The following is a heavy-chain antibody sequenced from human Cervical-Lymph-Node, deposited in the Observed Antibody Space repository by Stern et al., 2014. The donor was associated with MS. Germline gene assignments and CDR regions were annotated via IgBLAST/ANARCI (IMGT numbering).Heavy chain of an antibody. V-gene: IGHV1-69*01. CDR1: GCTFSSYG. CDR3: VREFNYDTSGYYFYY. CDR2: VIPIFGTR. J-gene: IGHJ4*02. Sequence: QVQLVQSGAEVKKPGPSVTVSCKASGCTFSSYGISWVRQAPGQGLEWMGGVIPIFGTRNLAQKFQGSGTIIADESTTTPFTELCSLRSEDTAVDYCVREFNYDTSGYYFYYWGQGTLVTVSS. D-gene: IGHD3-22*01.